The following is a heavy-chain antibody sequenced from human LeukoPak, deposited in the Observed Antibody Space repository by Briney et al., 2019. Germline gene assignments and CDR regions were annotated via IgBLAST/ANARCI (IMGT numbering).Heavy chain of an antibody. D-gene: IGHD2-2*02. CDR2: IIPIFGTA. J-gene: IGHJ6*03. CDR3: ASGVVPAAIRKNVVDRDYYYYMDV. Sequence: ASVKVSCKASGGTFSSYAISWVRQAPGQGLEWMGGIIPIFGTANYAQKLQGRVTITTDESTSTAYMELSSLRSEDTAVYYCASGVVPAAIRKNVVDRDYYYYMDVWGKGTTVTVSS. CDR1: GGTFSSYA. V-gene: IGHV1-69*05.